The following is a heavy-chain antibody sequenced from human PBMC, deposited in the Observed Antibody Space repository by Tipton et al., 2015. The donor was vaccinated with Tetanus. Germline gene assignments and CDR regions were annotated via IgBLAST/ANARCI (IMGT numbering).Heavy chain of an antibody. CDR3: ARLTGSSPSCYCYCYYYVGV. V-gene: IGHV4-30-4*01. CDR1: GDSIRSEDYY. J-gene: IGHJ6*03. D-gene: IGHD2-2*01. Sequence: TLSLTCSVSGDSIRSEDYYWGWIRQSPGKGLEWLGYIYYSGSTHNNPSLKSRVSISLDGSKNQFSLILKSVTAAESATYYCARLTGSSPSCYCYCYYYVGVWGTGTAIAVSS. CDR2: IYYSGST.